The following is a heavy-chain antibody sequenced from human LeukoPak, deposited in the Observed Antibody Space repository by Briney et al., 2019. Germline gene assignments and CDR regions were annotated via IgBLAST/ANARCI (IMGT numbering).Heavy chain of an antibody. CDR3: ARVDPDSSSTLEVFDY. CDR2: LYYSGST. V-gene: IGHV4-59*01. CDR1: GGSIRSYY. D-gene: IGHD6-6*01. Sequence: SETLSLTCTVSGGSIRSYYWSWIREPPGKGLEWIGYLYYSGSTNYNPSLKSRVTISVDTSKNQFSLKLSSVTAADTAVYYCARVDPDSSSTLEVFDYWGQGTLVTVSS. J-gene: IGHJ4*02.